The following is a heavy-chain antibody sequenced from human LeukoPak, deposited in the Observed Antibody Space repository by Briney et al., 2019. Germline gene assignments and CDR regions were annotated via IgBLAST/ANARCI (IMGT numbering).Heavy chain of an antibody. CDR1: GGSVTSGSYY. CDR2: ISYRGST. J-gene: IGHJ5*02. V-gene: IGHV4-61*01. CDR3: ARQVTAAAGTNWFDP. Sequence: KPSETLSLTCSISGGSVTSGSYYWSWIRQPPGKELEWIGYISYRGSTNYNPSLKSRVTISIDTSKNQFSLKVSSVTAADTAVYYCARQVTAAAGTNWFDPWGQGNLVTVSS. D-gene: IGHD6-13*01.